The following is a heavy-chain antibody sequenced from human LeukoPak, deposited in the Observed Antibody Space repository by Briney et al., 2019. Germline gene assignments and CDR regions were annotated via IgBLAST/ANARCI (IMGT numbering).Heavy chain of an antibody. D-gene: IGHD3-10*01. CDR2: IYSGGST. CDR3: ARGFPRVRGVTFFDY. J-gene: IGHJ4*02. CDR1: GFTVSSNH. Sequence: PGGSLRLPCAASGFTVSSNHMSWVRQAPGKGLEWVSVIYSGGSTYYADSVKGRFTISRDNSKNTLYLQMNSLRAEDTAVYYCARGFPRVRGVTFFDYWGQGTLVTVSS. V-gene: IGHV3-66*02.